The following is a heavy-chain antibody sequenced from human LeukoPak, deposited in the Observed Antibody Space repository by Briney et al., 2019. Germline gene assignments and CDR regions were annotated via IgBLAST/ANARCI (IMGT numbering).Heavy chain of an antibody. J-gene: IGHJ4*02. Sequence: SETLSLTCTVSGGSISSSSYSWGWIRQPPGKGLEWIGNIYYSGSTYYNPSLKSRVTISVDTSKNQFSLKLSSVTAADTAVYYCARGRIAAAGKIKRRRGEQDYYFDYWGQGTLVTVSS. D-gene: IGHD6-13*01. V-gene: IGHV4-39*07. CDR3: ARGRIAAAGKIKRRRGEQDYYFDY. CDR1: GGSISSSSYS. CDR2: IYYSGST.